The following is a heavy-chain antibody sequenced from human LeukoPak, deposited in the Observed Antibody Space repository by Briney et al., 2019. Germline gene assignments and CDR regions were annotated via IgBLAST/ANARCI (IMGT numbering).Heavy chain of an antibody. CDR1: GGTFSSYA. J-gene: IGHJ6*02. Sequence: SVKVSCKASGGTFSSYAISWVRQAPGQGLEWMGGIIPIFGTANYAQKFQGRVTITADESTSTAYMELSSLRSEDTAVNYCASPKITMVRGVYYYGMDVWGQGTTVTVSS. V-gene: IGHV1-69*13. CDR3: ASPKITMVRGVYYYGMDV. D-gene: IGHD3-10*01. CDR2: IIPIFGTA.